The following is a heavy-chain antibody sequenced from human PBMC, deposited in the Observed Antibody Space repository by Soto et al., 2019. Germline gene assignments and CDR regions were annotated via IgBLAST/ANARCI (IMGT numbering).Heavy chain of an antibody. CDR3: ARGRYDILTGYYTGGTPMEN. J-gene: IGHJ4*02. CDR2: MNPNSGNT. V-gene: IGHV1-8*01. CDR1: GYTFTSYD. D-gene: IGHD3-9*01. Sequence: QVQLVQSGAEVKKPGASVKVSCKASGYTFTSYDINWVRQATGQGLEWMGWMNPNSGNTGYAQKFQGTVTMTRNTSISTAYMELSSLRSEDTAVYCCARGRYDILTGYYTGGTPMENWGQGTLVTVSS.